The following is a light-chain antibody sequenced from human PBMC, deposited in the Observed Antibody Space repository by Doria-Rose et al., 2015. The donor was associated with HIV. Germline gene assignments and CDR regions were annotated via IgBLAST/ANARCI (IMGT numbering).Light chain of an antibody. V-gene: IGKV1-39*01. CDR3: QQTYSFPYS. J-gene: IGKJ2*01. Sequence: DVQLTQSLSSLSASVGDRVTITCRASQGITSNLNWYQQKAGKAPKLLIFTATTLQSGVPSRFSGGGSGTDFTLTISSLQPEDFATYYCQQTYSFPYSFGQGTKLDIE. CDR2: TAT. CDR1: QGITSN.